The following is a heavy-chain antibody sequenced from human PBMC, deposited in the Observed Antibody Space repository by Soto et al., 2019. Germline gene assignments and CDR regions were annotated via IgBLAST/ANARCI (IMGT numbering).Heavy chain of an antibody. V-gene: IGHV1-69*13. J-gene: IGHJ4*02. D-gene: IGHD3-3*01. CDR2: IIPIFGTA. CDR3: ARGSLSRITIFGVGEGGYYLDY. Sequence: SVKVSCKASGGTFSSYAISWVRQAPGQGLEWMGGIIPIFGTANYAQKFQGRVTITADESTSTAYMELSSLRSEDTAVYYCARGSLSRITIFGVGEGGYYLDYWGQGTLVTVSS. CDR1: GGTFSSYA.